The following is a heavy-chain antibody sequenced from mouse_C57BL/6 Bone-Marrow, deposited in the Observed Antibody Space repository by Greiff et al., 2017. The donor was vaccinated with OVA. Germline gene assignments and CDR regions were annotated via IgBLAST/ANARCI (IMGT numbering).Heavy chain of an antibody. D-gene: IGHD6-1*01. J-gene: IGHJ4*01. V-gene: IGHV3-6*01. CDR2: ISYDGSN. CDR1: GYSITSGYY. CDR3: ARDLPGNYYAMDY. Sequence: ESGPGLVKPSQSLSLTCSVTGYSITSGYYWNWIRQFPGNKLEWMGYISYDGSNNYNPSLKNRISITRDTSKNQFFLKLNSVTTEDTATYYCARDLPGNYYAMDYWGQGTSVTVSS.